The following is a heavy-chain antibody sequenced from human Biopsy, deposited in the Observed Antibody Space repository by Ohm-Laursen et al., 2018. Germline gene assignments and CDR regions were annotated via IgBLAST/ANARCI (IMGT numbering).Heavy chain of an antibody. D-gene: IGHD3-3*01. J-gene: IGHJ5*01. CDR2: IDPKSGGT. CDR3: ARELGDFWGGRQFDF. V-gene: IGHV1-2*02. Sequence: EASVKVSCKASGYDFSGYGISWVRQAPGQGLEWMGWIDPKSGGTNYAQKFQGRVTMTRDTSISTTYMELRRLTSDDTAVFYCARELGDFWGGRQFDFWGQGTLVTVSS. CDR1: GYDFSGYG.